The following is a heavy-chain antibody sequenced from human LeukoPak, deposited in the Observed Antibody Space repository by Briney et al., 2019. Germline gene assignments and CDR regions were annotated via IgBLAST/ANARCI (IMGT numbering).Heavy chain of an antibody. CDR3: ARGCSTASCQSWFDP. Sequence: SETLSLTCSVSGGSINSYHWNWIRQPPGKGLEWIGHIYYNGNTNYNPSLKTRVTISVDTSKNQFSLNLTSVTAEDTAVCYCARGCSTASCQSWFDPWGQGTQVTVSS. CDR1: GGSINSYH. J-gene: IGHJ5*02. D-gene: IGHD2-2*01. CDR2: IYYNGNT. V-gene: IGHV4-59*01.